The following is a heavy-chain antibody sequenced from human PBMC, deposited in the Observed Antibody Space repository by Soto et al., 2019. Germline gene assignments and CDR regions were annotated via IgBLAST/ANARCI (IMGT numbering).Heavy chain of an antibody. V-gene: IGHV4-34*01. CDR3: ARWEIDEGLQH. J-gene: IGHJ1*01. Sequence: PSETLSLTCAVYVGSFSCYYWIWIRQPPGKGLEWIGEINHSGSTNYNPSLKSRVTISVDTSKNQFSLKLSSVTAADTAVYYCARWEIDEGLQHWGQGTLVTVSS. CDR2: INHSGST. CDR1: VGSFSCYY. D-gene: IGHD1-26*01.